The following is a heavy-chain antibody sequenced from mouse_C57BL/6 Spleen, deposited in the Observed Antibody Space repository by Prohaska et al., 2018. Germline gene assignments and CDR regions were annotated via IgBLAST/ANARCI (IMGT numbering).Heavy chain of an antibody. V-gene: IGHV1-26*01. J-gene: IGHJ3*01. CDR2: INPNNGGT. CDR1: GYTFTDYY. CDR3: ARDGLYYGKGFAY. D-gene: IGHD2-1*01. Sequence: GYTFTDYYMNWVKQSHGKSLEWIGDINPNNGGTSYNQKFKGKATLTVDKSSSTAYMELRSLTSEDSAVYDCARDGLYYGKGFAYWGQGTLVTVSA.